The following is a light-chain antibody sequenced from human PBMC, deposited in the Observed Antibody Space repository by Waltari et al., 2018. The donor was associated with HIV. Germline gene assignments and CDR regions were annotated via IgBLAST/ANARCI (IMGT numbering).Light chain of an antibody. CDR2: AVS. CDR1: QDSSIY. CDR3: QQLNSYPVT. J-gene: IGKJ1*01. V-gene: IGKV1-9*01. Sequence: DIQLTQSPSFLSASIGDRVTITCRASQDSSIYLAWYQQKPGKAPKVLIYAVSTLQSGVPSRFSGSGSGTEFTLTITSLQAEDFATYYCQQLNSYPVTFGQGTKVEIK.